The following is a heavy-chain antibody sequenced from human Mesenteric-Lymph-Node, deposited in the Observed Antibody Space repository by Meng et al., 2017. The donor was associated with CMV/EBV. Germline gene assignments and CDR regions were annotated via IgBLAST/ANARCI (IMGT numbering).Heavy chain of an antibody. D-gene: IGHD6-6*01. CDR1: GFTFSSYG. Sequence: LSLTCAASGFTFSSYGMHWVRQAPGKGLEWVAVIWYDGSNKYYADSVKGRFTISRDNSKNTLYLQMNSLRAEDTAVYYCTYSSSGYYYYGMDVWGQGTTVTVSS. CDR3: TYSSSGYYYYGMDV. CDR2: IWYDGSNK. V-gene: IGHV3-33*01. J-gene: IGHJ6*02.